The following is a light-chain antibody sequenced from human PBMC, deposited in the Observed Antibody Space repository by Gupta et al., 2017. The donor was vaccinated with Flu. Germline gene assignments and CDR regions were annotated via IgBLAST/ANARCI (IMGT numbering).Light chain of an antibody. CDR3: QQRKTFPYT. CDR1: SSFLVSNCGNTY. CDR2: AAS. J-gene: IGKJ2*01. Sequence: TPWWLASIRGMFSSSFLVSNCGNTYVGWYQQKPGHPPQLLFYAASYWACGVSERFSGRGSGTDFTLNISRVEADDVVYYYCQQRKTFPYTFGQGTKLEIK. V-gene: IGKV2-40*01.